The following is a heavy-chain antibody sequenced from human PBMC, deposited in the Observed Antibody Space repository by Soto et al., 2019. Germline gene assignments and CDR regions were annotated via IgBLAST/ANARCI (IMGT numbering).Heavy chain of an antibody. CDR2: FSATSENT. J-gene: IGHJ4*02. Sequence: EVQLLESGGGLVQPGGSLRLSCVGSGFFFSSYTMTWVRQAPGKGLEWVSSFSATSENTYYADSVRGRFTISRDNSKNTLFLQMNSLTAEDTAMYYCAKARDQQWVRLPFDDWGQGILVSVSS. CDR1: GFFFSSYT. V-gene: IGHV3-23*01. D-gene: IGHD6-19*01. CDR3: AKARDQQWVRLPFDD.